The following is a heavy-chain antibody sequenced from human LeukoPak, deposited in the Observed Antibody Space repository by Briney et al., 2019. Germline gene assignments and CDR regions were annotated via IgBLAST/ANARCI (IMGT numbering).Heavy chain of an antibody. CDR3: ARDYDWYDL. V-gene: IGHV1-69*04. J-gene: IGHJ5*02. CDR1: GDTFSNLA. D-gene: IGHD2-2*01. CDR2: IMPIPDIV. Sequence: ASVTVSCKASGDTFSNLAIAWVRQAPGQGLEWMGRIMPIPDIVKYAQKFQGRVTLTADTSTSTAYLDLSSLRSDDTAVYYCARDYDWYDLWGQGTLVTVSS.